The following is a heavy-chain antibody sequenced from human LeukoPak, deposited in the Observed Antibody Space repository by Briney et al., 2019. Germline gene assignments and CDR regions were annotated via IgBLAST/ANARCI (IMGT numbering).Heavy chain of an antibody. CDR2: IYYSGST. V-gene: IGHV4-59*01. CDR3: ARSARGSPLRR. J-gene: IGHJ4*02. D-gene: IGHD3-10*01. Sequence: SETLSLTCTVSGGSISSYYWSWIRQPPGKGLEWIGYIYYSGSTNYNPSLKSRVTISVDTSKNQFSLKLSSVTAADTAVYYCARSARGSPLRRWGQGTLVTVSS. CDR1: GGSISSYY.